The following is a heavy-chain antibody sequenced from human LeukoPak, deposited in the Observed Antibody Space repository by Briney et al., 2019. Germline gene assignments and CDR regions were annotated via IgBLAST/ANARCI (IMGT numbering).Heavy chain of an antibody. J-gene: IGHJ6*02. Sequence: PSETLSLTCTVSGGSISSYYWSWIRQPPGKGLEWIGYIYYSGSTNYNPSLKSRVTISVDTSKNQFSLKLSSVTAADTAVYYCARGRLVPAATESYYYYGMDVWGQGTTVTVSS. D-gene: IGHD2-2*01. V-gene: IGHV4-59*12. CDR3: ARGRLVPAATESYYYYGMDV. CDR1: GGSISSYY. CDR2: IYYSGST.